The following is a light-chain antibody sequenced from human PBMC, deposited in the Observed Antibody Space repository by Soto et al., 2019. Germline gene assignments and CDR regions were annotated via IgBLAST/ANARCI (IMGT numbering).Light chain of an antibody. CDR1: QSVSSY. Sequence: TVLTQSPDTLSLSPGERATLSCRASQSVSSYLAWYQQKPGQAPRLLIYDASNRATGIPARFSGSGSGTDFTLTISSLEPEDFAVYYCQQYGGSTRTFGQGTKVDIK. CDR3: QQYGGSTRT. J-gene: IGKJ1*01. V-gene: IGKV3-11*01. CDR2: DAS.